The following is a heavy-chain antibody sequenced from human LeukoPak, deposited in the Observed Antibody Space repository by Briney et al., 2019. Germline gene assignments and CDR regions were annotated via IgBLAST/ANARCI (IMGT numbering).Heavy chain of an antibody. CDR3: ARDSGYSSKNRPGAFDI. CDR2: ISSSGSTI. V-gene: IGHV3-11*04. Sequence: GGSLRLSCAASGFTFSDYYMSWIRQAPGKGLEWVSYISSSGSTIYYADSVKGRFTISRDNAKNSLYLQMNSLRAEDTAVYYCARDSGYSSKNRPGAFDIWGQGTMVTVSS. J-gene: IGHJ3*02. D-gene: IGHD6-13*01. CDR1: GFTFSDYY.